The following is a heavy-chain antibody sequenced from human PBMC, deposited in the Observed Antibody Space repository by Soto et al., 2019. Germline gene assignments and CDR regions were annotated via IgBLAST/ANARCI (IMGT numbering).Heavy chain of an antibody. V-gene: IGHV3-23*01. D-gene: IGHD1-1*01. J-gene: IGHJ4*02. CDR3: VCRSGTSPDY. CDR1: GFAFSNYD. Sequence: EVQLLESGGGLVQPGGSLRLSCAASGFAFSNYDMGWVRQAPGKGLEWVSTITSGGTTYSADSVRGRLTLSRDNSWNTLYLQMNSLRADAAALYYCVCRSGTSPDYWGQGTLVTVSS. CDR2: ITSGGTT.